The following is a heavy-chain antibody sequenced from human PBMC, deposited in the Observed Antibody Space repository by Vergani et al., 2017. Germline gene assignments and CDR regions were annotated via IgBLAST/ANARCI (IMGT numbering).Heavy chain of an antibody. D-gene: IGHD3-22*01. CDR1: GFTFSSYA. J-gene: IGHJ4*02. CDR2: ISGSGGRT. CDR3: AKNPKRPAYYYDSSGSYYFDY. V-gene: IGHV3-23*01. Sequence: EVQLLESGGGLVQPGGSLRLSCAASGFTFSSYAMSWVRQAPGKGLEWVSAISGSGGRTYYADSVKGRFTISRDNSKNTLYLQMNSLRAEDTAVYYCAKNPKRPAYYYDSSGSYYFDYWGQGTLVTVSS.